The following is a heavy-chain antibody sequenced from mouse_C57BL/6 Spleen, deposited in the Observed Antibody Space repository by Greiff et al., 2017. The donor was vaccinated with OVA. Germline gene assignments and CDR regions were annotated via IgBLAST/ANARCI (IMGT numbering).Heavy chain of an antibody. Sequence: QVQLQQSGAELAKPGASVKLSCKASGYTFTSYWMHWVKQRPGQGLEWIGYINPSSGYTKYNQKFKDKATLTSDKSSGTAYLQLISLTYEDSAVDYCARIYYSIRGGDYFDYWGQGTTLTVSS. CDR1: GYTFTSYW. J-gene: IGHJ2*01. CDR2: INPSSGYT. D-gene: IGHD1-1*01. V-gene: IGHV1-7*01. CDR3: ARIYYSIRGGDYFDY.